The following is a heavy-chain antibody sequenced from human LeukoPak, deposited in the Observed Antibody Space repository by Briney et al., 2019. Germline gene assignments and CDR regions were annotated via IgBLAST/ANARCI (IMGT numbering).Heavy chain of an antibody. Sequence: GGSLRLSCAASGFTFSSYEMNWVRQAPGKGLEWVSHITTSSTTIYYADSVRGRFTISRDNAKNSLYLQMNSLRAEDTAVYYCARDGMTSADYWGQGTLVTVSS. CDR1: GFTFSSYE. CDR3: ARDGMTSADY. J-gene: IGHJ4*02. D-gene: IGHD1-14*01. CDR2: ITTSSTTI. V-gene: IGHV3-48*03.